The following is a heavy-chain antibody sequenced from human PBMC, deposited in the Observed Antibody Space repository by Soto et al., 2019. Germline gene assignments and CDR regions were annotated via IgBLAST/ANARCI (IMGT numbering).Heavy chain of an antibody. CDR3: TREGNAPYYYYGMDA. CDR2: INTHKGNT. D-gene: IGHD2-8*01. V-gene: IGHV1-18*01. CDR1: GYTFTTYG. Sequence: QVQLEQSATEVKKPGASVKVSSKASGYTFTTYGISWVRQAPGQGLEWMGWINTHKGNTNYAQNLQSKAIMTADTSTSTAYMELRSLRSDDTAVYYCTREGNAPYYYYGMDAWGQRTTVTVSS. J-gene: IGHJ6*02.